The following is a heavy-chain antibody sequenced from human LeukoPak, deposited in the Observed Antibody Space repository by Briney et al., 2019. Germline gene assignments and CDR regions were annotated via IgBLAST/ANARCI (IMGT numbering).Heavy chain of an antibody. D-gene: IGHD3-10*01. J-gene: IGHJ4*02. CDR3: ARHVRRMKGFGELFIYDY. CDR2: IYPGDSDT. CDR1: GYSFTSYW. Sequence: GESLKISCKGSGYSFTSYWIGWVRQMPGKGLEWMGIIYPGDSDTRYSPSFQGQVTISADKSISTAYLQWSSLKASDTAMYYCARHVRRMKGFGELFIYDYWGQGTLVTVSS. V-gene: IGHV5-51*01.